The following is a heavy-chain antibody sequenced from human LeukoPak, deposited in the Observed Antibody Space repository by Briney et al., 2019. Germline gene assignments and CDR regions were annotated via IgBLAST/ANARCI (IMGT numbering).Heavy chain of an antibody. Sequence: ASVKVSCKASGYTFTSYGISWVRQAPGQGLEWMGWISAYNGSTNYAQKLQGGVTMTTDTSTSTAYMELRSLRSDDTAVYYCARNYYDSSGYSASGYWGQGTLVTVSS. CDR1: GYTFTSYG. CDR3: ARNYYDSSGYSASGY. V-gene: IGHV1-18*01. J-gene: IGHJ4*02. CDR2: ISAYNGST. D-gene: IGHD3-22*01.